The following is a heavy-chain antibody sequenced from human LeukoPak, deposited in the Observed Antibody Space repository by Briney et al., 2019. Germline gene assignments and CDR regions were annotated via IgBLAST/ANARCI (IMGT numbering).Heavy chain of an antibody. J-gene: IGHJ2*01. Sequence: PSETLSLTCSVSGGSLSDGAYYWSWIRQPPGKGLEWIGYIYYSGNTYYNPSLKSRVTISVDRSKNQISLKMSSVTAADTAVYYCARGLQQLGLFGWGRGTLVSVSS. CDR1: GGSLSDGAYY. CDR3: ARGLQQLGLFG. D-gene: IGHD4-11*01. V-gene: IGHV4-30-2*01. CDR2: IYYSGNT.